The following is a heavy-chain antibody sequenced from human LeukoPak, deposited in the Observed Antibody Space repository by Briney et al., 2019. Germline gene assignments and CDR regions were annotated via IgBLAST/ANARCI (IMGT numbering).Heavy chain of an antibody. D-gene: IGHD3-22*01. V-gene: IGHV3-30-3*01. CDR3: ARDETYYYGSSGYYFDY. J-gene: IGHJ4*02. CDR1: GFTFSSYA. CDR2: ISYDGSNK. Sequence: GGSLRLSCAASGFTFSSYAMHWVRQAPGKGLEWVAVISYDGSNKYYADSVKGRFTISRDNAKNSLYLQMNSLRAEDTAVYYCARDETYYYGSSGYYFDYWGQGTLVTVSS.